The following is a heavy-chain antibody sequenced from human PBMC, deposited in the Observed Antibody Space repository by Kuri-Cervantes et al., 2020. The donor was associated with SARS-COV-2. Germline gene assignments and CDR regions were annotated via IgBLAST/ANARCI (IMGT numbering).Heavy chain of an antibody. CDR3: AIGHSKIVVVSDAIPENYYYYYFDV. V-gene: IGHV1-8*02. D-gene: IGHD2-2*02. J-gene: IGHJ6*03. CDR1: GYTFTSYD. CDR2: MKTNSSNT. Sequence: ASVKVSCKASGYTFTSYDINWVREGPGQGLEWMGRMKTNSSNTGYGQKYQGRGTMTRNTFISTAYMELSSLRLEGTAVYYCAIGHSKIVVVSDAIPENYYYYYFDVWGKGTTVTVSS.